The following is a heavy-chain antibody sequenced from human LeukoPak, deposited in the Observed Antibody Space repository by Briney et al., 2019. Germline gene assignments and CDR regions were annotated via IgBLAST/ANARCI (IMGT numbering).Heavy chain of an antibody. CDR3: AKERATTTTFDY. Sequence: GSLRLSCAASGFTFSTYAMSLVRQAPGKVLWLVSLISGSGGGTYYANSVKGRFTISRDNSKNTLYLQMDSLRTEDTAVYYCAKERATTTTFDYWGQGTLITVSS. V-gene: IGHV3-23*01. J-gene: IGHJ4*02. CDR2: ISGSGGGT. D-gene: IGHD1-26*01. CDR1: GFTFSTYA.